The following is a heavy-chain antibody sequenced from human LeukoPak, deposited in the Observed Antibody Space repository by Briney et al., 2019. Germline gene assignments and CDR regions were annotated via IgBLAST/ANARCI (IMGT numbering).Heavy chain of an antibody. Sequence: PGGSLRLSCAASGFTFSNYAMSWVRQAPGKGLEWVSVISASGGSTYYADSVKGRFTISRDNSKNTLYLQMNSLRAEDTAVYYCAKGGYDSSGYRYSYYYYGMDVWGQGTTVTVSS. CDR1: GFTFSNYA. J-gene: IGHJ6*02. CDR2: ISASGGST. V-gene: IGHV3-23*01. D-gene: IGHD3-22*01. CDR3: AKGGYDSSGYRYSYYYYGMDV.